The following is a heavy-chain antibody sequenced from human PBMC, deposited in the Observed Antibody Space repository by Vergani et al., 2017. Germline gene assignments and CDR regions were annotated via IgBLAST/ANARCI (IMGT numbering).Heavy chain of an antibody. CDR2: IWYDGSKE. J-gene: IGHJ1*01. Sequence: QVQLVESGGGVVQPGRSLRLSCAGSGFTLSSHDMHWVRQAPGKGLEWVAFIWYDGSKEYYADSVKGRFTITRDNSKNTLYLQMSSLRFEDTAIYYCAELYDDDGYAPFWGQGTLVTVSS. CDR3: AELYDDDGYAPF. D-gene: IGHD5-18*01. V-gene: IGHV3-33*06. CDR1: GFTLSSHD.